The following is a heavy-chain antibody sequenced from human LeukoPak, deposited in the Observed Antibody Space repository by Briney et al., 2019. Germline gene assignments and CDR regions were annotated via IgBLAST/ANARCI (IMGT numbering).Heavy chain of an antibody. CDR1: GYTFTGYY. CDR2: INPNSGGT. D-gene: IGHD3-9*01. J-gene: IGHJ6*02. Sequence: VASVKVSCKASGYTFTGYYMHWVRQAPGQGLEWMGWINPNSGGTNYAQKFQGRVTMTRDTSISTAYMELSRLRSDDTAVYYCAGNDYDILTGSPGYYGMDVWGQGTTVTVSS. V-gene: IGHV1-2*02. CDR3: AGNDYDILTGSPGYYGMDV.